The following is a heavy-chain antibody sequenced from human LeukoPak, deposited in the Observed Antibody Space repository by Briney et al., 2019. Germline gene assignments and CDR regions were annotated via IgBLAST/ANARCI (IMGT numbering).Heavy chain of an antibody. CDR2: IYYSGST. Sequence: PSETLSLTCTVSGGSISSYYWSWIRQPPGKGLEWIGYIYYSGSTNYNPSLESRVTISVDTSKNQFSLKLSSVTAADTAVYYCASSEYSSSSPDYWGQGTLVTVSS. V-gene: IGHV4-59*01. J-gene: IGHJ4*02. CDR3: ASSEYSSSSPDY. D-gene: IGHD6-6*01. CDR1: GGSISSYY.